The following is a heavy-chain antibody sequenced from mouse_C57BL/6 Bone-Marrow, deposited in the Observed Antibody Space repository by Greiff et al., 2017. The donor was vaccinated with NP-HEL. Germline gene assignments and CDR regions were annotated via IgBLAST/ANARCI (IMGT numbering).Heavy chain of an antibody. V-gene: IGHV1-69*01. D-gene: IGHD4-1*01. CDR3: ARSRTGTWYFDV. CDR2: IDPSDSYT. J-gene: IGHJ1*03. CDR1: GYTFTSYW. Sequence: QVQLQQPGAELVMPGASVKLSCKASGYTFTSYWMHWVQQRPGQGLEWIGEIDPSDSYTNYNQKFKGKSTLTVDKSSSTAYMQLSSLTSEDSAVYYCARSRTGTWYFDVWGTGTTVTVSS.